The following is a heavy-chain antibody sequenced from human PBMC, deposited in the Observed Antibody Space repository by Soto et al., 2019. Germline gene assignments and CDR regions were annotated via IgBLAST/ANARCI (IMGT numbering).Heavy chain of an antibody. CDR3: ARTGVLYYYYGMDV. CDR1: GGSITSSSHY. CDR2: IYYSGNT. Sequence: PSETLSLTCPVSGGSITSSSHYWGWIRQPPGKGLECIGNIYYSGNTYYNPSLKSRVTISLDTSKNQFSLKLSSVTAADTAVYYCARTGVLYYYYGMDVWGQGTPVTVSS. J-gene: IGHJ6*02. D-gene: IGHD7-27*01. V-gene: IGHV4-39*01.